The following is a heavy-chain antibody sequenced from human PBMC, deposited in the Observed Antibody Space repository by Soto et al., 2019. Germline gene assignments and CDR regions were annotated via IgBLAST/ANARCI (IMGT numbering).Heavy chain of an antibody. V-gene: IGHV3-72*01. Sequence: EVQLVESGGGLVQPGGSLRLSCAASGFTFSDHYMDWVRQAPGKGLEWVGRIANKGNSYTTEYAASVKGRFTISRDDSKKSLYLQMNSLKTGDTAVYYCARGDYGDYIVDYWGQGTLVTVSS. CDR2: IANKGNSYTT. D-gene: IGHD4-17*01. CDR1: GFTFSDHY. CDR3: ARGDYGDYIVDY. J-gene: IGHJ4*02.